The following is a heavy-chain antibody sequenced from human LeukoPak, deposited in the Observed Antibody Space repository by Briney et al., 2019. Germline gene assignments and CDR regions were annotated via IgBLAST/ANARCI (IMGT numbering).Heavy chain of an antibody. D-gene: IGHD1-26*01. Sequence: PGGSLRLSCAASGFTLSSYDMSWVRQAPGKGLEWVSYISGSGSAIYYADSVKGRFTISRDSPKNSLYLQMNSLRAEDTAVYYCAKGGATRGRFENWGQGTLVTVSS. V-gene: IGHV3-48*03. J-gene: IGHJ4*02. CDR3: AKGGATRGRFEN. CDR1: GFTLSSYD. CDR2: ISGSGSAI.